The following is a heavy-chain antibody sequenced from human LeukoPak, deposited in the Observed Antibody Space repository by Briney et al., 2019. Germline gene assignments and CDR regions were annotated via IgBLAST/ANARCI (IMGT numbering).Heavy chain of an antibody. CDR3: AREGYTSDWAFDC. CDR1: GDSVSSNSAA. J-gene: IGHJ4*02. D-gene: IGHD6-19*01. CDR2: TYDRNMGYN. V-gene: IGHV6-1*01. Sequence: PSQTLSLTCAISGDSVSSNSAAWNWITQSPWRGLEWLGRTYDRNMGYNDDAVSGNSRRTIKSETSKNQFSLQLKSLTLQDPAVYYCAREGYTSDWAFDCSGQGTLVTVSS.